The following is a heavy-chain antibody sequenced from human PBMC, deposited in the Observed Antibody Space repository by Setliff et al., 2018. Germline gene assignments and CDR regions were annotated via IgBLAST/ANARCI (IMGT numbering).Heavy chain of an antibody. CDR2: ITDDGGTT. CDR1: GFTFFSYT. J-gene: IGHJ6*04. V-gene: IGHV3-23*01. D-gene: IGHD6-13*01. Sequence: GGSPRLSCTTSGFTFFSYTMNGVRQAPGKGLEWVSAITDDGGTTHYAGSVKGRFTIARDNSNSALYLQMHSLRVDDTALYYCARSRYTNRWYERSALDVWGKGTTVTASS. CDR3: ARSRYTNRWYERSALDV.